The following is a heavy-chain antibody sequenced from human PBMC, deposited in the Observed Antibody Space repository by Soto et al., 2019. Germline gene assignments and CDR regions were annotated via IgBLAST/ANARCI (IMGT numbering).Heavy chain of an antibody. Sequence: LRLSCAASGFTFSNAWMSWVRQAPGKTLEWVGRIKSKTSGGTTDYAAPVKGRFTISRDDSKNILYLQMKSLQTGDTGVYYCTTARTTMIGVVIDYWGQGIPVTVSS. CDR1: GFTFSNAW. V-gene: IGHV3-15*01. CDR2: IKSKTSGGTT. D-gene: IGHD3-22*01. J-gene: IGHJ4*02. CDR3: TTARTTMIGVVIDY.